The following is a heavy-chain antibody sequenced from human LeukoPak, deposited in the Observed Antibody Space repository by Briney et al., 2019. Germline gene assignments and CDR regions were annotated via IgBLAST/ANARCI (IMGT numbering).Heavy chain of an antibody. J-gene: IGHJ4*02. D-gene: IGHD3-16*01. V-gene: IGHV3-23*01. CDR3: ARGSRGTYDC. CDR2: ITGSGGDT. Sequence: GGSLRLSCAASGFTFSSYALAWVRQAPGKGLEWVSSITGSGGDTYYVDSVKGRFTISRDNSKNTLYLQMNSLRAEDTAVYYCARGSRGTYDCWGQGTLVTVSS. CDR1: GFTFSSYA.